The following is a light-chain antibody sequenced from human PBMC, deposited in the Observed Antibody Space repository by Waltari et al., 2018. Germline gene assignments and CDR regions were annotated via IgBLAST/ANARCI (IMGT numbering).Light chain of an antibody. J-gene: IGLJ3*02. Sequence: QSALTQPASVSGSPGQSITISCTGTSSDVGGYKYVSWYQQHPGKAPKLMIYDVSKRPSGVSNRFSGSKSGNTASLTISGLQAEDEADYYCSSYTSSSTWV. CDR3: SSYTSSSTWV. CDR2: DVS. V-gene: IGLV2-14*01. CDR1: SSDVGGYKY.